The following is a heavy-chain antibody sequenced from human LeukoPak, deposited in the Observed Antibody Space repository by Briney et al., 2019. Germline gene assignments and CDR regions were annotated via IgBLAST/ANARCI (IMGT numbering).Heavy chain of an antibody. CDR3: ARDGEIITVGLDY. J-gene: IGHJ4*02. Sequence: SETLSLTCTVSGGSISNYFWSWVRQPAGKGLEWIGRIYSTGRSDYNPSLKSRITMSVDTSKNQFSLKLSSVTAADTAVYYCARDGEIITVGLDYWGQGTLVTVSS. CDR2: IYSTGRS. D-gene: IGHD6-19*01. V-gene: IGHV4-4*07. CDR1: GGSISNYF.